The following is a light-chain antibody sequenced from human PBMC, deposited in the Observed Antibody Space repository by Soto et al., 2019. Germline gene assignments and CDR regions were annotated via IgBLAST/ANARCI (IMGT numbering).Light chain of an antibody. CDR2: EVS. V-gene: IGLV2-14*01. CDR1: SSDVGGYNY. Sequence: QSALTQPASVSGSPGQSITISSTGTSSDVGGYNYVSWYQQHPGKAPKLMIYEVSNRPSGVSNRFSGSKSGNTASLTISGLQAEDEADYFCSSYTSSSWVFGGGTKVTVL. CDR3: SSYTSSSWV. J-gene: IGLJ3*02.